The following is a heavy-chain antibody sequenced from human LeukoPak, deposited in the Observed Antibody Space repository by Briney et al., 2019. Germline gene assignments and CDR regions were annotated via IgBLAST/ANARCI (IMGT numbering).Heavy chain of an antibody. Sequence: PSETLSLTCTVSGGSISSYYWSWIRQPPGKGLEWIGYIDYSGSTNYNPSLKSRVTISVDTSKSQFSLKLSSVTVADTAVYYCAKDRAYYSDSSGYYLVRAYDYWGQGTLVTVSS. D-gene: IGHD3-22*01. CDR2: IDYSGST. V-gene: IGHV4-59*01. CDR1: GGSISSYY. J-gene: IGHJ4*02. CDR3: AKDRAYYSDSSGYYLVRAYDY.